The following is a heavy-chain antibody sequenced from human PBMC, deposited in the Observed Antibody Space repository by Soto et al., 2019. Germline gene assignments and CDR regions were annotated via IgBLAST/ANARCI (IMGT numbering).Heavy chain of an antibody. CDR2: ISAHNGNT. D-gene: IGHD1-1*01. Sequence: QVHLVQSGAEVKKPGASVKVSCKGSGYIFTTYGITWVRQAPGQGLEWMGWISAHNGNTNYAQKLQGRVTVTRDTSTSTAYMDLRNLVYDGTAVYYCARGRYGDYWGQGALVTVSS. CDR3: ARGRYGDY. J-gene: IGHJ4*02. CDR1: GYIFTTYG. V-gene: IGHV1-18*01.